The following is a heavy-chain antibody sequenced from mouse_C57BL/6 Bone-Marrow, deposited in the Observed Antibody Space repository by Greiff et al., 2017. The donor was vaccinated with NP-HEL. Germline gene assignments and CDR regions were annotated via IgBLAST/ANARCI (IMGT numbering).Heavy chain of an antibody. J-gene: IGHJ3*01. Sequence: QVQLQQPGAELVRPGSSVKLSCKASGYTFTSYWMHWVKLRPIQGLEWIGNIDPSDSETHYNQKFKDKATLTVDKSSSTAYMQLSSLTSEDSAVYYCARFYYDYDEGFAYWGQGTLVTVSA. V-gene: IGHV1-52*01. D-gene: IGHD2-4*01. CDR3: ARFYYDYDEGFAY. CDR2: IDPSDSET. CDR1: GYTFTSYW.